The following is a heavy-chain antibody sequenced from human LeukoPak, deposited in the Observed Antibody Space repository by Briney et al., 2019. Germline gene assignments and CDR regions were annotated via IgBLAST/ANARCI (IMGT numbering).Heavy chain of an antibody. CDR1: GFTFSSYA. V-gene: IGHV3-72*01. Sequence: GGSLRLSCAASGFTFSSYAMSWVRQAPGEGLEWVGRTRNKANSYTTEYAASVKGRFTISRDDSKNSLYLQMNSLKTEDTAVYYCARVASGYYQGYFDYWGQGTLVTVSS. J-gene: IGHJ4*02. CDR3: ARVASGYYQGYFDY. D-gene: IGHD3-22*01. CDR2: TRNKANSYTT.